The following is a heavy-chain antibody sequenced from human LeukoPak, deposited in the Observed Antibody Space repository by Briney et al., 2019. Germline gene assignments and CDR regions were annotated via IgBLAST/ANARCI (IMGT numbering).Heavy chain of an antibody. Sequence: SLRLSCAASGFTFSSYGMHWVRQAPGKGLEWVAVISYDGSNKYYADSVKGRFTISRDNSKNTLYLQMNSLRAEDTAVYYCAKEGPRTGFDAFDIWGQGTMVTVSS. CDR1: GFTFSSYG. D-gene: IGHD3-9*01. CDR2: ISYDGSNK. J-gene: IGHJ3*02. CDR3: AKEGPRTGFDAFDI. V-gene: IGHV3-30*18.